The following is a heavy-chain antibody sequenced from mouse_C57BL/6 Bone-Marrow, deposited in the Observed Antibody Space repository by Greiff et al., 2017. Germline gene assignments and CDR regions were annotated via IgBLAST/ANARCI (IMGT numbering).Heavy chain of an antibody. CDR2: ISHLAYSI. CDR1: GFTFSDYG. CDR3: AMLFMITTRRTFAY. J-gene: IGHJ3*01. V-gene: IGHV5-15*01. Sequence: EVKLMESGGGLVQPGGSLKLSCAASGFTFSDYGMAWVRQAPRKGPEWVGFISHLAYSIYYDDHLKGRFTISIENAKTTLYLEMISLSSEDTAMYYCAMLFMITTRRTFAYWGQGTLVTVSA. D-gene: IGHD2-4*01.